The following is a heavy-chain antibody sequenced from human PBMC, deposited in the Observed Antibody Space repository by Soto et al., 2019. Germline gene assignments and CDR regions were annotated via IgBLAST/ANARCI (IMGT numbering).Heavy chain of an antibody. CDR2: ISSSSSTI. J-gene: IGHJ3*02. Sequence: PGGSLRLSCAASGFTFSSYSMNWVRQAPGKGLEWVSYISSSSSTIYYADSVKGRFTISRDNAKNSLYLQMNSLRDEDTAVYYCAREMSGYDFWSGYYGLDISDYAFDIWGQGTMVTVSS. V-gene: IGHV3-48*02. D-gene: IGHD3-3*01. CDR1: GFTFSSYS. CDR3: AREMSGYDFWSGYYGLDISDYAFDI.